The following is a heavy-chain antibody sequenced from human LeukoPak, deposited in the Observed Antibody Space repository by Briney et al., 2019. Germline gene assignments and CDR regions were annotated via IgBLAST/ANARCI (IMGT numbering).Heavy chain of an antibody. CDR3: ASSYYYDSSGYAH. J-gene: IGHJ4*02. Sequence: KTSETLSLTCTVSGGSISSGSYYWSWIRQPPGKGLEWIGYIYYSGSTYYNPSLKSRVTISVDTSKNQFSLKLSSVTAADTAVYYCASSYYYDSSGYAHWGQGTLVTVSS. CDR1: GGSISSGSYY. D-gene: IGHD3-22*01. V-gene: IGHV4-31*03. CDR2: IYYSGST.